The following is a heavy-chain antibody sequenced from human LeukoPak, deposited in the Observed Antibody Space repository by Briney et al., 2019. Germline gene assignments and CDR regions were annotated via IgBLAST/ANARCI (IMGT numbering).Heavy chain of an antibody. J-gene: IGHJ1*01. CDR2: ISWNSGSI. Sequence: PGGSLRLSCAASGFTSDDYAMHWVRQAPGKGLEWVSGISWNSGSIGYADSVKGRFTISRDNAKNSLYLQMNSLRAEDTALYYCAKDITRSRDPYFQHWGQGTLVTVSS. CDR1: GFTSDDYA. CDR3: AKDITRSRDPYFQH. V-gene: IGHV3-9*02. D-gene: IGHD2-2*01.